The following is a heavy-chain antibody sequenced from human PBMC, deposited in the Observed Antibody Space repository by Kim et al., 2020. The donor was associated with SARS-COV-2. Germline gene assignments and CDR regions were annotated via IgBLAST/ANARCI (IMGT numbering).Heavy chain of an antibody. D-gene: IGHD3-22*01. CDR3: AKDAGHYYDSSGYLTEYYFDY. Sequence: FTISRDNSKNTLYLQMNSLRAEDTAVYYCAKDAGHYYDSSGYLTEYYFDYWGQGTLVTVSS. J-gene: IGHJ4*02. V-gene: IGHV3-23*01.